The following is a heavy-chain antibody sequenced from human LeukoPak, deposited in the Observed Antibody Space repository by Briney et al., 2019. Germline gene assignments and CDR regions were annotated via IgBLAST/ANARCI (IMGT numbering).Heavy chain of an antibody. D-gene: IGHD3-22*01. CDR2: INTKTDGGTT. Sequence: GGSLRLSCAPSGFTFSNAWMSWVRQAPGKGLEWVGRINTKTDGGTTDYAAPVKGRFTISRDDSKTTLFLQMSSLKTEDTAVYYCTTGGITMTYWGQGTLVTVSS. CDR1: GFTFSNAW. V-gene: IGHV3-15*01. J-gene: IGHJ4*02. CDR3: TTGGITMTY.